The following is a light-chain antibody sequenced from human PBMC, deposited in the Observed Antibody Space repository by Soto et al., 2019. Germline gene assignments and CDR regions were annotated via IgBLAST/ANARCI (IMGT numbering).Light chain of an antibody. CDR3: QQYNNWPQT. V-gene: IGKV3-15*01. CDR1: QSVSSN. J-gene: IGKJ1*01. Sequence: EIVMTQSPATLSVSPGERATLSCRASQSVSSNLAWYQQKPGQAPRLLIYGASTRATGSPARFSGSGSGTEFTLTISRLHSEYVAVYYCQQYNNWPQTFGQGTKVEIK. CDR2: GAS.